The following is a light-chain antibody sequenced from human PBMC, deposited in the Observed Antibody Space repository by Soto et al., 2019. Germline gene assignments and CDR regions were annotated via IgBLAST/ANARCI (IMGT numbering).Light chain of an antibody. V-gene: IGKV1-5*03. CDR1: QSISTW. CDR3: QQYGRYRT. Sequence: DIQMTQSPSTLSASLGDRVTITFRASQSISTWVAWYQHKPGKAPNLLIYKPSSLESVVPSRLSGSAYGTDFTLTISSLQPDDVAPYYWQQYGRYRTFGQGNKVEIK. J-gene: IGKJ1*01. CDR2: KPS.